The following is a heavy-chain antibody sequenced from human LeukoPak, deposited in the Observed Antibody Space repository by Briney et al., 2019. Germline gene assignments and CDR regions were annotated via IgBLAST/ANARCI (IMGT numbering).Heavy chain of an antibody. Sequence: ASVEVFCKASGYTFTSYGISWVRQATGQGLEWMGWISAYNGNTNYAQKLQGRVTMTTDTSTSTAYMELRSLRSADTAVYYCAREHNTASDYWGQGTLVTVSS. V-gene: IGHV1-18*01. CDR1: GYTFTSYG. CDR2: ISAYNGNT. CDR3: AREHNTASDY. J-gene: IGHJ4*02. D-gene: IGHD5-18*01.